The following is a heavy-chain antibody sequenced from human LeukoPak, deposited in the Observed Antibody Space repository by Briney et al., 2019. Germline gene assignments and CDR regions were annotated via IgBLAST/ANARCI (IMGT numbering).Heavy chain of an antibody. J-gene: IGHJ4*01. Sequence: PSETLSLTCTVSGGSISSSSYYWGWIRQPPGKGLEWIGSIYYSGSTYYNPSLKSRVTISVDTSKNQFSLKLSSVTAADTAVYYSASHITDSSGSPYYFDYWGQCTLVNVSS. D-gene: IGHD3-22*01. CDR3: ASHITDSSGSPYYFDY. CDR1: GGSISSSSYY. CDR2: IYYSGST. V-gene: IGHV4-39*01.